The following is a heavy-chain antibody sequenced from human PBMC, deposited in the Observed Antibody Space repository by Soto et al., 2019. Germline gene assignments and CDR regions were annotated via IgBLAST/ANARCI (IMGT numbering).Heavy chain of an antibody. CDR3: ARGEYCSGGSCYSPDY. Sequence: GGSLRLSCAASGFTFSSYSMNWVRQAPGKGLEWVSSISSSSSYIYYADSVKGRFTISRDNAKNSLYLQMNSLRAEDTAVYYCARGEYCSGGSCYSPDYWGQGTLVTVSS. J-gene: IGHJ4*02. V-gene: IGHV3-21*01. CDR1: GFTFSSYS. CDR2: ISSSSSYI. D-gene: IGHD2-15*01.